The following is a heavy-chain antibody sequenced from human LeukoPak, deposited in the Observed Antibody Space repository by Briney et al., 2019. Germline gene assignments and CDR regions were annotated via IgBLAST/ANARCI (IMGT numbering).Heavy chain of an antibody. CDR2: ISSSSSTI. D-gene: IGHD1-1*01. Sequence: GGSLRLSCAASGFTFSSYSMNWVRQAPGKGLEWVSFISSSSSTIYYADSVKGRFTISRDNAKNSLYLQMNSLRAEDTAVYFCTRVTTNGYFEYWGQGTLVTVSS. J-gene: IGHJ4*02. V-gene: IGHV3-48*04. CDR3: TRVTTNGYFEY. CDR1: GFTFSSYS.